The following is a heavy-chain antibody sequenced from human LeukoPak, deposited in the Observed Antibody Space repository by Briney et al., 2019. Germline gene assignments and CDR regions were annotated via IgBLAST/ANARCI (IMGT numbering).Heavy chain of an antibody. CDR3: AKDHGDADYYYYYMDV. CDR2: ISGSGGST. J-gene: IGHJ6*03. D-gene: IGHD4-17*01. Sequence: GGSLRLSCAASGFTFSSYAMSWVRQAPGKGLEWVSAISGSGGSTYYADSVKGRFTISRDNSKNTLYLQMNSLRAEDTAVYYCAKDHGDADYYYYYMDVWGKGTTVTVSS. V-gene: IGHV3-23*01. CDR1: GFTFSSYA.